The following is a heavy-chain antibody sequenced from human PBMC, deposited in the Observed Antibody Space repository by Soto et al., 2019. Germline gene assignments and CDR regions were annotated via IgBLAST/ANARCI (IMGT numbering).Heavy chain of an antibody. D-gene: IGHD6-19*01. CDR3: AKDAVRSSGWWYFDF. V-gene: IGHV3-23*01. CDR1: GFSFDNQD. Sequence: EVQLLESGGGFIQPGGSLRLSCAASGFSFDNQDMGWVRQAPGEGLEWVSGISHLGDRTYYAESVKGRFTISRDNLKNTLYLQMESLRVEDTAVYYCAKDAVRSSGWWYFDFWGQGTLVTVSS. CDR2: ISHLGDRT. J-gene: IGHJ4*01.